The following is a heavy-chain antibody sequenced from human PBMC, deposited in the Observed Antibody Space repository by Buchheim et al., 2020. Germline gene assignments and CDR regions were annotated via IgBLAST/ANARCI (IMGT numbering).Heavy chain of an antibody. V-gene: IGHV3-30-3*01. CDR3: ARESDYGDCVVIGCYGMDV. J-gene: IGHJ6*02. Sequence: QVQLVESGGGVVQPGRSLRLSCAASGFTFSSYAMHWVRQAPGKGLEWVAVISYDGSNKYYADSVKGRFTISRDNSKNTLYLQMNSLRAEYTAVYYCARESDYGDCVVIGCYGMDVWGQGTT. D-gene: IGHD4-17*01. CDR1: GFTFSSYA. CDR2: ISYDGSNK.